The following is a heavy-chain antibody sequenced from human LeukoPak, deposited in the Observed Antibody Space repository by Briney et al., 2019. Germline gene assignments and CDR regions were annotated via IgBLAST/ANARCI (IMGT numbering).Heavy chain of an antibody. CDR2: ISGSGDST. Sequence: PGGSLRLSCAASGFTFSSYAMSWVRQAPGKGLEWVSGISGSGDSTYYADSVKGRFTISRDNSKNTLYLQMNSLRAEDTAVYYCAKDLLSGGNCYSIFHYWGQGTLVTVSP. CDR1: GFTFSSYA. J-gene: IGHJ4*02. CDR3: AKDLLSGGNCYSIFHY. V-gene: IGHV3-23*01. D-gene: IGHD2-15*01.